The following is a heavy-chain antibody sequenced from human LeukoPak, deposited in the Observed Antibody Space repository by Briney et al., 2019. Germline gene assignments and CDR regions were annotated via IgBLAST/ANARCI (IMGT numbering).Heavy chain of an antibody. V-gene: IGHV3-64*02. J-gene: IGHJ4*02. D-gene: IGHD1/OR15-1a*01. CDR3: RFVVATSDRDY. CDR2: IGRDGAGP. CDR1: GFTFSNCA. Sequence: GGSLRLSCAASGFTFSNCAMQWVRQAPGRRLEFVSAIGRDGAGPYYADSVKGRFTLSRDNSKNTLYLQMGSPRPEDMAVYYCRFVVATSDRDYWGQGTLVTVSS.